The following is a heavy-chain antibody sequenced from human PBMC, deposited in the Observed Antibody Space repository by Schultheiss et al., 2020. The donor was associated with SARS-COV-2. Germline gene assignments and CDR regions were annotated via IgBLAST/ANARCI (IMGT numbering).Heavy chain of an antibody. CDR2: IYPGDSNT. J-gene: IGHJ6*02. V-gene: IGHV5-51*01. Sequence: GESLKISCKGSGYTFTNYWIAWVRQMPGKGLEWMGIIYPGDSNTRYSPSFQGQVTISADRSISTAYLQWSSLKASDTAMYYCARRGIATYYYYGMDVWGQGTTVTVSS. CDR1: GYTFTNYW. CDR3: ARRGIATYYYYGMDV. D-gene: IGHD6-13*01.